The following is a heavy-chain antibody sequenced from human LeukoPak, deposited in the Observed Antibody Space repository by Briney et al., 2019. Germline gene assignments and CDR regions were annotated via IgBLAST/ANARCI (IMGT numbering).Heavy chain of an antibody. J-gene: IGHJ3*02. CDR3: ARDWGLLATSGRGALDI. V-gene: IGHV4-61*09. CDR2: IYASGSS. D-gene: IGHD2-15*01. Sequence: SETLSLTCTVSGGSISSGRYYWSWIRKPAGKELEWIGHIYASGSSNYNPSLKSRVTISVDTSKNQFSLNLSSVTAADTAVYYCARDWGLLATSGRGALDIWGQGTMVTVSS. CDR1: GGSISSGRYY.